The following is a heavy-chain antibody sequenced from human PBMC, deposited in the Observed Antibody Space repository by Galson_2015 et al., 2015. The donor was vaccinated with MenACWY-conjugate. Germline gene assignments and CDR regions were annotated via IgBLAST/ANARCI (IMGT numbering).Heavy chain of an antibody. CDR2: INPNSGGT. J-gene: IGHJ6*02. CDR3: ARGSARKYSSGWYNDYYYGMDV. V-gene: IGHV1-2*04. Sequence: SVKVSCKASGYTFTGYYMHWVRQAPGQGLEWMGWINPNSGGTNYAQKFQGWVTMTRDTSISTAYVELRSLRSDDTAVYYCARGSARKYSSGWYNDYYYGMDVWGQGTTVTVSS. CDR1: GYTFTGYY. D-gene: IGHD6-19*01.